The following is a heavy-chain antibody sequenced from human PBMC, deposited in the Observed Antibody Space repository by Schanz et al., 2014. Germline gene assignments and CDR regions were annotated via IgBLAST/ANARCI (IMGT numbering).Heavy chain of an antibody. J-gene: IGHJ4*02. Sequence: QVQLVQSGAEVKKPGSSVKVSCTASGDTFRSYTINWVRHAPGQGLEWMGRIIPITGITNYAQKFQGRVTFTADKSTSTAFVEVNSLRSEDTAVYYCARTGYDPSLTHWGQGTLVTVSS. V-gene: IGHV1-69*02. CDR3: ARTGYDPSLTH. CDR2: IIPITGIT. D-gene: IGHD5-12*01. CDR1: GDTFRSYT.